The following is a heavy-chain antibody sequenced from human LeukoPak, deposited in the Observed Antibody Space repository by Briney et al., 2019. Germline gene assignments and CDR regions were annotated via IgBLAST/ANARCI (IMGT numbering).Heavy chain of an antibody. CDR1: GGSISSYY. CDR3: ARVPNYYYGMDV. CDR2: IYYSGST. J-gene: IGHJ6*02. Sequence: SETLSLTCTVSGGSISSYYWSWIRQPPGKGLEWIGYIYYSGSTNYNPSLKSRVTISVDTSKNQFSLKLSSVTAADTAVYYCARVPNYYYGMDVWGQGTTVTVSS. V-gene: IGHV4-59*01.